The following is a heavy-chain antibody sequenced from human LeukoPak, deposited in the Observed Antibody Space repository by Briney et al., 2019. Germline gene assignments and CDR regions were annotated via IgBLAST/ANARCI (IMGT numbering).Heavy chain of an antibody. V-gene: IGHV1-8*03. CDR2: MNTNSGNT. CDR3: ARGASRSFDY. CDR1: GGTFSSYA. D-gene: IGHD6-6*01. Sequence: PQASVKVSCKASGGTFSSYAINWVRQATGQGLEWMGVMNTNSGNTGYAQRFRGRVTITRNTSISTAYMELSSLRSEDTAVYYCARGASRSFDYWGQGILVIVSS. J-gene: IGHJ4*02.